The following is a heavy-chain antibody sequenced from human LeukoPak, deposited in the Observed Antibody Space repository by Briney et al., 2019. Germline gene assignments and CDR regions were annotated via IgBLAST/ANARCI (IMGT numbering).Heavy chain of an antibody. CDR3: ARVFAVVVAAINWFDP. Sequence: SQTLSLTCAISGDSVSSNSAAWNWIRQSPSRGLEWLGRTYYTSKWFNDYALSVKSRITINPDTSKNQFSLQLNSVTPEDTAVYYCARVFAVVVAAINWFDPWGQGTLVTVSS. J-gene: IGHJ5*02. V-gene: IGHV6-1*01. D-gene: IGHD2-15*01. CDR1: GDSVSSNSAA. CDR2: TYYTSKWFN.